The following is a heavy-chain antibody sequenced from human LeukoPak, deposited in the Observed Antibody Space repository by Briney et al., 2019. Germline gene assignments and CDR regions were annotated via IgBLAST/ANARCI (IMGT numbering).Heavy chain of an antibody. Sequence: GGSLRLSCTASGFTFGDYAMSWFRQAPGKGLEWVGFIRNKAYGGTTEYAASVKGRFTISRDDSKSIAYLQMNSLKTEDTAVYYCTRVGMVAAYYYYYMDVWGEGTTVTVSS. CDR1: GFTFGDYA. CDR2: IRNKAYGGTT. D-gene: IGHD2-15*01. V-gene: IGHV3-49*03. J-gene: IGHJ6*03. CDR3: TRVGMVAAYYYYYMDV.